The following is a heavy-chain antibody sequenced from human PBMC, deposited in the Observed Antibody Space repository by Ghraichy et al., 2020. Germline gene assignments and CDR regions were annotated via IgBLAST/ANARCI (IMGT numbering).Heavy chain of an antibody. V-gene: IGHV3-21*01. Sequence: GGSLRLSCAASGFTFSSYSMNWVRQAPGKGLEWVSSISSSSSYIYYADSVKGRFTISRDNAKNSLYLQMNSLRAEDTAVYYCATIGYCSSTSCPDGYWGQGNLGTVSS. CDR1: GFTFSSYS. CDR3: ATIGYCSSTSCPDGY. CDR2: ISSSSSYI. J-gene: IGHJ4*02. D-gene: IGHD2-2*01.